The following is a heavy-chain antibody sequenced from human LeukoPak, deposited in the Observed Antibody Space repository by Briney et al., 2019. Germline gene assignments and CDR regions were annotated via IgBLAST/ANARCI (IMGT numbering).Heavy chain of an antibody. Sequence: ASVKVSCKASGYTFTSYGISWVRQAPGQGLEWMGWISGYNGNTNYAQKLQGRVTMTTDTSTSTSYMELRSLRSDDTAVYYCARALAQGGSFDLYYFDSWGQGSLVTVSS. CDR3: ARALAQGGSFDLYYFDS. CDR2: ISGYNGNT. V-gene: IGHV1-18*01. D-gene: IGHD3-9*01. J-gene: IGHJ4*02. CDR1: GYTFTSYG.